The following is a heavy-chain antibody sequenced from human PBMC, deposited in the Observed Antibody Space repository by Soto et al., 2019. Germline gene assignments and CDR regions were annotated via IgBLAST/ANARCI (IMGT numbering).Heavy chain of an antibody. CDR3: ARRYGGNFDY. J-gene: IGHJ4*02. V-gene: IGHV4-59*01. CDR2: IYYSGST. Sequence: SETLSLTCTVSGGSISSYYWSWIRQPPGKGLEWIGYIYYSGSTNYNPSLKSRVTISVDTSKNQFSLKLSSVTAADTAVYYCARRYGGNFDYWGQGTLVTSPQ. CDR1: GGSISSYY. D-gene: IGHD3-16*01.